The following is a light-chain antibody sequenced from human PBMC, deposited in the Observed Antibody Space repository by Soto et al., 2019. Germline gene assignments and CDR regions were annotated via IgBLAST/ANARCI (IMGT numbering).Light chain of an antibody. V-gene: IGKV1-5*03. J-gene: IGKJ1*01. CDR2: KAS. CDR1: QTTSSW. CDR3: QHYNSYSEA. Sequence: DIQMTQSPSTLSGSVGDRVTITCRASQTTSSWLAWYQQKPGKAPKLLIYKASTLESGVPSRFSGSGSGTEFTLTISSLQPEDFATYYCQHYNSYSEAFGQATKVDIK.